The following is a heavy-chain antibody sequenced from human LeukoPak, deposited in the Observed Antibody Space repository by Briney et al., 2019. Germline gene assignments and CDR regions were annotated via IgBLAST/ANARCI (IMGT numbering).Heavy chain of an antibody. V-gene: IGHV4-59*01. CDR2: IYYSGST. J-gene: IGHJ4*02. CDR1: GGSISSYY. CDR3: ARGFTVKQLSY. Sequence: PSETLSLTCTVSGGSISSYYWSWIRQPPGKGLEWIGYIYYSGSTNYNPSLKSRVTISVDTSKNQFSLKLSSVTAADTAVYYCARGFTVKQLSYWGQGTLVTVSS. D-gene: IGHD6-13*01.